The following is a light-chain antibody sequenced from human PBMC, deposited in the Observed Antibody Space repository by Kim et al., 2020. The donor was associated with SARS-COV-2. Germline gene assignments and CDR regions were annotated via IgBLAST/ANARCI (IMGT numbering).Light chain of an antibody. CDR2: EDY. J-gene: IGLJ2*01. Sequence: VSPGQTASITCSGDKLGDKHASWYQQTPGRSPVLVIYEDYKRPSGIPGRFSGSNSGSTATLTISGTQAMDEADYYCQAWDSSTGVFGGGTKLTVL. V-gene: IGLV3-1*01. CDR3: QAWDSSTGV. CDR1: KLGDKH.